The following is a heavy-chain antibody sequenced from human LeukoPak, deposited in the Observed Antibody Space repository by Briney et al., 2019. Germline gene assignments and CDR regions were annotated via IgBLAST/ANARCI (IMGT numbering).Heavy chain of an antibody. CDR2: IWYDGSNK. CDR3: ANGKTYYDILTGPTAPFEY. D-gene: IGHD3-9*01. Sequence: PGGSLRLSCAASGFTFSSYGMHWVRQAPGKGLEWVAVIWYDGSNKYYADSVKGRFTISRDNSKNTLYLQMNSLRAEDTAVYYCANGKTYYDILTGPTAPFEYWGQGTPVTVSS. J-gene: IGHJ4*02. CDR1: GFTFSSYG. V-gene: IGHV3-33*06.